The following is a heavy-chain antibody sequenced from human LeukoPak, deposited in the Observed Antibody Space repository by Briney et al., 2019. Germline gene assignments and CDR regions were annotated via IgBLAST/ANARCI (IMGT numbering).Heavy chain of an antibody. CDR3: AKDIALYREPLEY. CDR1: GFTFRTNG. V-gene: IGHV3-30*02. J-gene: IGHJ4*02. Sequence: GGSLRLSCVASGFTFRTNGMHWVRQAPGKGLEWVAFVRYDGTDKNYLDSVKGRFTISRGNSKNTLYLQMTSLRAEDTAVYYCAKDIALYREPLEYWGQGTLVTVSS. CDR2: VRYDGTDK. D-gene: IGHD1-26*01.